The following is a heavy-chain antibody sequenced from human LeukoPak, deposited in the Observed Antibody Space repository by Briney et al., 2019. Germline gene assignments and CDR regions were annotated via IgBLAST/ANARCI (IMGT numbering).Heavy chain of an antibody. Sequence: SETLSLTCTVSVGSISSYYWSWLRQPAGKGLEWIGRIYTSGSTNYNPSLKSRVTLSVDTSKNQFSLKLSAVTAADTAVYDCARSMYSSSRGYYYYYMDVWGKGTTVTVSS. J-gene: IGHJ6*03. CDR1: VGSISSYY. V-gene: IGHV4-4*07. CDR3: ARSMYSSSRGYYYYYMDV. D-gene: IGHD6-6*01. CDR2: IYTSGST.